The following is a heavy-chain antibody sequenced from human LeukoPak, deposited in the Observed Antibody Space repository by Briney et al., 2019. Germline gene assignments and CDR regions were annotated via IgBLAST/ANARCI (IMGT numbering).Heavy chain of an antibody. CDR1: GFTFSSYW. V-gene: IGHV3-7*01. CDR2: IKQDGSEK. J-gene: IGHJ4*02. CDR3: ARCDSSGYYSPDY. Sequence: GGSLRLSCAASGFTFSSYWMSWVRQAPGKGLEWVANIKQDGSEKYYVDSVKGRFTISRDNAENSLYLQMNSLRAEDTAVYYCARCDSSGYYSPDYWGQGTLVTVSS. D-gene: IGHD3-22*01.